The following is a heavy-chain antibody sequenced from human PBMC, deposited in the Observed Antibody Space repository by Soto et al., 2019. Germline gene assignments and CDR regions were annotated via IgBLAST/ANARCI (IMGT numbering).Heavy chain of an antibody. D-gene: IGHD3-10*01. Sequence: QITLKESGPTLVKPTQTLTLTCTFSGFSLSTSGVGVGWIRQPPGKALEWLALIYWDDDKRYSPSLKSRLTVTKDTSKNQVDLTMTHMDPVDTATYYCAHRRSYGSGTYRVYGMDVWGQGTTVTVSS. CDR3: AHRRSYGSGTYRVYGMDV. CDR1: GFSLSTSGVG. J-gene: IGHJ6*02. CDR2: IYWDDDK. V-gene: IGHV2-5*02.